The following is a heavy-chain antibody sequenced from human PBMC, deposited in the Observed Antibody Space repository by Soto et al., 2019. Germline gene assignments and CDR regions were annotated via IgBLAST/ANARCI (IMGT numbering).Heavy chain of an antibody. CDR1: GGSISSFNYF. CDR3: ARGGGSTLTWFAP. D-gene: IGHD2-15*01. Sequence: QLQLQESGPGLVKPSETLSLTCTVSGGSISSFNYFWGWIRQPPGKGLEWIGRLYYSGNTYYNPSIQRRVTISVDTSKKQCTLTLRSVTAADTAVYYCARGGGSTLTWFAPWCQGTLVTVPP. V-gene: IGHV4-39*01. J-gene: IGHJ5*02. CDR2: LYYSGNT.